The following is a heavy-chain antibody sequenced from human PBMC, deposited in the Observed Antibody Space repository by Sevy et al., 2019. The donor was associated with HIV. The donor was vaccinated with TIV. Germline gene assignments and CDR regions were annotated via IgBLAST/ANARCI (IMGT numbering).Heavy chain of an antibody. CDR1: AGSISAYY. CDR3: ARALPVRSGDDSLNWFDP. V-gene: IGHV4-59*01. D-gene: IGHD5-12*01. J-gene: IGHJ5*02. CDR2: IHDSGNS. Sequence: SETLSLTCTVSAGSISAYYWSWIRQPPGKGLEWIAYIHDSGNSNYNPSLKSRVTISMDTSKNQFSLKLTSVSAADTALYYCARALPVRSGDDSLNWFDPWGQGTLVTVSS.